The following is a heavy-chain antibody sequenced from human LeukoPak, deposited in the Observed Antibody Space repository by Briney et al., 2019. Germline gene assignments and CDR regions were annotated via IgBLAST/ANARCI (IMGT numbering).Heavy chain of an antibody. J-gene: IGHJ5*02. Sequence: SQTLSLTCTVSGGSISSGDYYWSWIRQPPGKGLEWIGYIYYSGSTYYNPSLKSRVTISIQTSKNQFSLKLTSVTAADTAVYYCAGDYGDLLTGIRFDTWGQGTLVTVSS. D-gene: IGHD4-17*01. CDR3: AGDYGDLLTGIRFDT. CDR2: IYYSGST. CDR1: GGSISSGDYY. V-gene: IGHV4-30-4*01.